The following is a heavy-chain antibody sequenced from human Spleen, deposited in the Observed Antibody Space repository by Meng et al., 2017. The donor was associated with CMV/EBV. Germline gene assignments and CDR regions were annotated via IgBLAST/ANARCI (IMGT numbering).Heavy chain of an antibody. Sequence: SLKITCAASGFTFDDYAMHWVRQAPGKGLEWVSGISWNSGSIGYADSVKGRFTISRDNAKNSLYLQMNSLRAEDMALYYCAKDKLGGDYYDTGGPFDYWGQGTLVTVSS. V-gene: IGHV3-9*03. CDR1: GFTFDDYA. CDR2: ISWNSGSI. CDR3: AKDKLGGDYYDTGGPFDY. J-gene: IGHJ4*02. D-gene: IGHD3-22*01.